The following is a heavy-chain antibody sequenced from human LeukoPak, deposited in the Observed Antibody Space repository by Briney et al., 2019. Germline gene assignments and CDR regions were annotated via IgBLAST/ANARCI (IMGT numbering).Heavy chain of an antibody. CDR1: GFTFSSYG. CDR3: AKLYGSGSSNIDY. CDR2: IRYDGSNK. V-gene: IGHV3-30*02. D-gene: IGHD3-10*01. J-gene: IGHJ4*02. Sequence: GGSLRLSCAASGFTFSSYGMHWVRQAPGKGLEWVAVIRYDGSNKYYADSVKGRFTISRDNSKNTLYLQMDSLRAEDTAVYYCAKLYGSGSSNIDYWGQGTLVTVSS.